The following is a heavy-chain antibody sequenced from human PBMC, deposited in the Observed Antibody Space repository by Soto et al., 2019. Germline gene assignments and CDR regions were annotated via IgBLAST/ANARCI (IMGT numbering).Heavy chain of an antibody. Sequence: QVQLQESGPGLVKPSETLSLTCTVSGGSISSYYWSWIRQPPGKGLEWIGYIYYSGSTNYNPSLKSRVTISVDTSKNQCSLKLSSVTAADTAVYYCARRGDCSGGSCTTFDYWGQGTLVTVSS. J-gene: IGHJ4*02. D-gene: IGHD2-15*01. CDR3: ARRGDCSGGSCTTFDY. CDR1: GGSISSYY. CDR2: IYYSGST. V-gene: IGHV4-59*08.